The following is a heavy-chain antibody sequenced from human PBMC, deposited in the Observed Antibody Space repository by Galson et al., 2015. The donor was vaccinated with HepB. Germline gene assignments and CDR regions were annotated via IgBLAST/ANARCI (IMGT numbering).Heavy chain of an antibody. CDR1: GGSFSGYY. CDR2: INHSGST. CDR3: ATLPGIAAAGTPPAPSPVDY. Sequence: SETLSLTCAVYGGSFSGYYWSWIRQPPWKGLEWLGEINHSGSTNYNPSLKSRVTISVDTSKNQFSLKLSSVTAADTAVYYCATLPGIAAAGTPPAPSPVDYWGQGTLVTVSS. D-gene: IGHD6-13*01. V-gene: IGHV4-34*01. J-gene: IGHJ4*02.